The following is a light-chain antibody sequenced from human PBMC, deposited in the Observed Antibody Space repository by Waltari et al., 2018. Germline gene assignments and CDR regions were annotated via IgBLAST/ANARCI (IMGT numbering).Light chain of an antibody. CDR2: DVS. CDR1: SRDVGGYDY. Sequence: QSALTQPASVSGSPGQSISISCTGTSRDVGGYDYVSWYQQHPGKAHKLIIFDVSDRPPGVSSRFSGSKSGNPASLTISGLQAQDEADYYCASYISSDTLELFGGGTSLTVL. J-gene: IGLJ2*01. CDR3: ASYISSDTLEL. V-gene: IGLV2-14*03.